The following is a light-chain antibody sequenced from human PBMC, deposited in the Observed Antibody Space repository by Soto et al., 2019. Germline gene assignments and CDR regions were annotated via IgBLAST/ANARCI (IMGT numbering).Light chain of an antibody. CDR2: AAS. V-gene: IGKV1-27*01. CDR3: QKYCTAST. J-gene: IGKJ4*01. CDR1: QSISNY. Sequence: DIELTQSPSSLSASVGDRVTITCRASQSISNYLAWYQQIPGKVPKLLISAASTMQSGVPSRFSGSGSGTDFTITISRPQAEDVATYYGQKYCTASTFGGGTKLEIK.